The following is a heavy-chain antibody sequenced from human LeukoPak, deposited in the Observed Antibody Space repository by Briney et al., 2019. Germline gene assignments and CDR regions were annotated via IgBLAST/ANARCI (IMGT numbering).Heavy chain of an antibody. Sequence: GGSLRLSCAASGFTFSSYEMNWVRQAPGKGLEWVSYISSSGSTIYYADAVKGRFTISRDNAKNSLYLQMNRLRADNTAYYYSAELCITMIGGVWGKGTTVTISS. CDR3: AELCITMIGGV. J-gene: IGHJ6*04. CDR2: ISSSGSTI. D-gene: IGHD3-10*02. CDR1: GFTFSSYE. V-gene: IGHV3-48*03.